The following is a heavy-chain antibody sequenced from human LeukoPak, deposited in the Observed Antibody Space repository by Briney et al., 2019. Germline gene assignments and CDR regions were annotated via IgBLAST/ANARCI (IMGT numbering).Heavy chain of an antibody. CDR3: ARASSTYFDS. V-gene: IGHV4-59*01. CDR2: IYYSGST. J-gene: IGHJ4*02. D-gene: IGHD1-1*01. Sequence: PSETLSLTCTVSGGSISSYYWSWIRQPPGKGLEWIGYIYYSGSTNYNPSLKSRVTISVDTSRKQFSLKLSSVTAADTAVYYCARASSTYFDSWGQGALVTVSS. CDR1: GGSISSYY.